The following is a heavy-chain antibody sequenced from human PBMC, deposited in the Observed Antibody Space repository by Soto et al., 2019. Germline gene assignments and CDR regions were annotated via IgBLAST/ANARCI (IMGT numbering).Heavy chain of an antibody. CDR2: ISYDGSNK. D-gene: IGHD6-13*01. CDR1: GFTFSSYA. V-gene: IGHV3-30-3*01. Sequence: GGSLRLSCAASGFTFSSYAMHWVRQAPGKGLEWVAVISYDGSNKYYADSVKGRFTISRGNSKNQFSLKLSSVTAADTAVYYCAREYSTGEYSSSPYYYYYYGMDVWGQGTTVTVSS. J-gene: IGHJ6*02. CDR3: AREYSTGEYSSSPYYYYYYGMDV.